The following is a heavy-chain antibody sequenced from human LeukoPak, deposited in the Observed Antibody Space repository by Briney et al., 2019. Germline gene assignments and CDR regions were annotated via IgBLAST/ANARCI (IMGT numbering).Heavy chain of an antibody. Sequence: VTVSCKASGYTFTGYYMHWVRQAPGQGLEWMGWINPNSGGTNYAQKFQGWVTMTRDTSISTAYMELSRLRSDDTAVYYCAREIAALFPSLGYWGQGTLVTVSS. J-gene: IGHJ4*02. CDR2: INPNSGGT. CDR3: AREIAALFPSLGY. CDR1: GYTFTGYY. D-gene: IGHD6-6*01. V-gene: IGHV1-2*04.